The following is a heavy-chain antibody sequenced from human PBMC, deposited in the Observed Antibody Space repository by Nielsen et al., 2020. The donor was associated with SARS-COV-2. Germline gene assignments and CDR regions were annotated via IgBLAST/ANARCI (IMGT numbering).Heavy chain of an antibody. Sequence: GESLKISCTLYGFPSGDYTMSWFRQAPGKGLEWVAFITRKVYGSAREYAASVNGRFTISRDESKRTAYLQMNGLNTEDTAVYYCAPGGDTSGWTGSDWFDPWGQGTLVIVSS. CDR2: ITRKVYGSAR. CDR1: GFPSGDYT. J-gene: IGHJ5*02. V-gene: IGHV3-49*03. CDR3: APGGDTSGWTGSDWFDP. D-gene: IGHD6-19*01.